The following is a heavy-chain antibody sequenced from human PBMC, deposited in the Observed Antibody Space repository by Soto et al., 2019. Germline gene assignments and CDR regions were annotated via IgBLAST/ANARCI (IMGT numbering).Heavy chain of an antibody. Sequence: SETLSLTCTVSGGSISSSSYYWGWIRQPPGKGLEWIGSIYYSGSTYYNPSLKSRVTISVDTSKNQFSLKLSSATAADTAVYYCARDLGTAMVTGYYYYGMDVWGQGTTVTVSS. CDR2: IYYSGST. CDR3: ARDLGTAMVTGYYYYGMDV. V-gene: IGHV4-39*07. D-gene: IGHD5-18*01. J-gene: IGHJ6*02. CDR1: GGSISSSSYY.